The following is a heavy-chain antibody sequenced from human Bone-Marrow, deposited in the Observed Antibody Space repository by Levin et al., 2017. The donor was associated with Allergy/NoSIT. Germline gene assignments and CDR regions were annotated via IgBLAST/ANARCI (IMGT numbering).Heavy chain of an antibody. V-gene: IGHV1-8*01. J-gene: IGHJ5*02. CDR1: GYTFTSYN. Sequence: ASVKVSCKTSGYTFTSYNVYWVRQATGQGLEWMGYINPNSGNTGYAQKFQGRVTMTRNSSITTAYMELSGLRFEDTAIYYCARGDCYSGSCYGPDWFDPWGQGTQVTVSS. D-gene: IGHD2-15*01. CDR2: INPNSGNT. CDR3: ARGDCYSGSCYGPDWFDP.